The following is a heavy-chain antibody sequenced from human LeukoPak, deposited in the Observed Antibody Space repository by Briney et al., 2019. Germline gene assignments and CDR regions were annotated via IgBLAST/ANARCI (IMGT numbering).Heavy chain of an antibody. CDR3: ARETIYSDKGIDH. V-gene: IGHV3-48*04. CDR2: IIISNNSI. CDR1: GFTFSYYS. J-gene: IGHJ4*02. D-gene: IGHD4-17*01. Sequence: PGGPVRLPCAPSGFTFSYYSLHWVRQAPGKGLEWIAYIIISNNSIYYADSVKGRFTISRDNAKNSLYLQMNSLRVEDTAVYYCARETIYSDKGIDHWGQGTPVTVSS.